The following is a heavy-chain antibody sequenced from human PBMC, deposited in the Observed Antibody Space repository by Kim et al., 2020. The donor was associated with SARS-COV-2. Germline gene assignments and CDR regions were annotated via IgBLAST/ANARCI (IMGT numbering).Heavy chain of an antibody. J-gene: IGHJ6*02. CDR1: GFTFSSHM. CDR3: ATRAVPGEYGMDV. D-gene: IGHD2-2*01. Sequence: GGSLRLSCAAYGFTFSSHMMSWVRQAPGKGLEWVSFINVKGDRTYYADSVKGRFTISRDNSKNTLYLQMNGLRAEDTAIYYCATRAVPGEYGMDVWGQGTTVTVSS. V-gene: IGHV3-23*01. CDR2: INVKGDRT.